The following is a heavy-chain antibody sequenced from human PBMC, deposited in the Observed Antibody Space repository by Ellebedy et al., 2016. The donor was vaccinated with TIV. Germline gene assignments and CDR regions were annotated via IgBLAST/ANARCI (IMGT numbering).Heavy chain of an antibody. CDR2: INPSGGST. CDR1: GGTFSSYA. J-gene: IGHJ2*01. Sequence: ASVKVSXKASGGTFSSYAISWVRQAPGQGLEWMGIINPSGGSTSYAQKFQGRVTMTRDTSISTAYMELSRLRSDDTAVYYCARDYCGGDCHHWYFDLWGRGTLVTVSS. CDR3: ARDYCGGDCHHWYFDL. V-gene: IGHV1-46*01. D-gene: IGHD2-21*02.